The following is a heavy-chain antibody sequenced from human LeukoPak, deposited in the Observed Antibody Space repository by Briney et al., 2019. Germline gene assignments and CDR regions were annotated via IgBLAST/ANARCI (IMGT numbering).Heavy chain of an antibody. D-gene: IGHD1-26*01. J-gene: IGHJ1*01. V-gene: IGHV3-7*03. CDR1: GFTFGGYW. CDR3: ARDPNSERHWAEYFQH. CDR2: IKQDGSEK. Sequence: PGGSLRLSCAASGFTFGGYWMSWVRQPPGKGLEWVAYIKQDGSEKYYVDSVKGRFTISRDNAKNSLYLQMNSLRGEDTAVYYCARDPNSERHWAEYFQHWGQGTLVTVSS.